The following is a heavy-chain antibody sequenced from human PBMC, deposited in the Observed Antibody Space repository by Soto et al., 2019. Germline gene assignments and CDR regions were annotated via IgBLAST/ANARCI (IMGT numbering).Heavy chain of an antibody. CDR3: AEAVNYYYYYGMDV. J-gene: IGHJ6*02. CDR2: ISYDGSNK. Sequence: GGSLRLSCGASGFTFSSYGMHWVRQAPGKGLEWVAVISYDGSNKYYADSVKGRFTISRDNSKSTLYLQMNSLRAEDTAVYYCAEAVNYYYYYGMDVWGQGTTVTVSS. CDR1: GFTFSSYG. D-gene: IGHD3-16*02. V-gene: IGHV3-30*18.